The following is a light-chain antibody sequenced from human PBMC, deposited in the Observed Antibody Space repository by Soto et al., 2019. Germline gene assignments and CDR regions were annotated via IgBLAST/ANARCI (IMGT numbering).Light chain of an antibody. CDR2: EVF. J-gene: IGLJ3*02. CDR3: AAWDGGLSGRV. CDR1: SSDVGGYNY. Sequence: QSALTQPPSASGSPGQSVTISCTGTSSDVGGYNYVSWYQQHPGKAPKLMIYEVFKRPSGVPDRFSGSKSGTSASLAISGLRSEDEADYFCAAWDGGLSGRVFGGGTKLTVL. V-gene: IGLV2-8*01.